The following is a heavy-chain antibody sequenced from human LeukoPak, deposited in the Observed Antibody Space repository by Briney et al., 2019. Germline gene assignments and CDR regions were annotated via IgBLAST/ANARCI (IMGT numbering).Heavy chain of an antibody. CDR1: GYTFTGYY. Sequence: ASVKVSCKASGYTFTGYYMHWVRQAPGQGLEWMGWINPNSGGTNYAQEFQGRVTMTRDTSISTAYMELSRLRSDDTAVYYCARATYYDILTGYGDFDYWGQGTLVTVSS. CDR2: INPNSGGT. CDR3: ARATYYDILTGYGDFDY. D-gene: IGHD3-9*01. V-gene: IGHV1-2*02. J-gene: IGHJ4*02.